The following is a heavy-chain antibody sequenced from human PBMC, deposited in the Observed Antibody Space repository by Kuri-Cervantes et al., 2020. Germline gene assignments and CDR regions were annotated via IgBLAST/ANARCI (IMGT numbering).Heavy chain of an antibody. V-gene: IGHV3-30-3*01. D-gene: IGHD3-22*01. CDR3: AREYDSSGYYYGLFDY. CDR2: ISSDGSKK. CDR1: GFSFRSYA. Sequence: GGSLRLSCAASGFSFRSYAMHWVRQPPGKGLEWVAVISSDGSKKYYPDSVKGRFTISRDNSKNTLYMQMSSLRAEDTAVYYCAREYDSSGYYYGLFDYWGQGTLVTVSS. J-gene: IGHJ4*02.